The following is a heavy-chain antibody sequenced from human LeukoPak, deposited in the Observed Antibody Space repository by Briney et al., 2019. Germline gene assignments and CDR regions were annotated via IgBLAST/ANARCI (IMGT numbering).Heavy chain of an antibody. CDR2: IKQDGSEE. Sequence: GGSLRLSCAASGFTFSSYWMSWVRQVPGKGLEWVANIKQDGSEEYYVDSVKGRFTISRDNAKNSLYLQMNSLRAEDTAVYYCAREGCSGGSCYSFWFDPWGQGTLVTVSS. J-gene: IGHJ5*02. V-gene: IGHV3-7*01. CDR1: GFTFSSYW. D-gene: IGHD2-15*01. CDR3: AREGCSGGSCYSFWFDP.